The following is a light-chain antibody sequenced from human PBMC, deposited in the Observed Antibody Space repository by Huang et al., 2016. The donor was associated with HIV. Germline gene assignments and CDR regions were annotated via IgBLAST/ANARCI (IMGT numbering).Light chain of an antibody. Sequence: EIVLTQSPGTLSLSPGERATLSCRASQSICSSSFAWYHQIPGQAPRLLSYGAAIRVTGSPNRFRCSGSGTDFTLIINRLEPEDFAFYYCQQYGSSPLSFGQGTKVEIK. V-gene: IGKV3-20*01. CDR3: QQYGSSPLS. J-gene: IGKJ1*01. CDR2: GAA. CDR1: QSICSSS.